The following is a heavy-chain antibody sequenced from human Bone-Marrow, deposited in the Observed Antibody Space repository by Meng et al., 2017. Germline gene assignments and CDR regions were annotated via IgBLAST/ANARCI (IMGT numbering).Heavy chain of an antibody. D-gene: IGHD3-10*01. Sequence: ASVKVSCKASGYTFTSYYMHWVRQAPGQGLEWMGIINPSGGSTSYAQKFQGRVTMTRDTSTSTVYMELSSLRSEDTAVYYCARSSNTFGERIETDFDYWGQGTLVTVSS. CDR3: ARSSNTFGERIETDFDY. V-gene: IGHV1-46*01. CDR2: INPSGGST. J-gene: IGHJ4*02. CDR1: GYTFTSYY.